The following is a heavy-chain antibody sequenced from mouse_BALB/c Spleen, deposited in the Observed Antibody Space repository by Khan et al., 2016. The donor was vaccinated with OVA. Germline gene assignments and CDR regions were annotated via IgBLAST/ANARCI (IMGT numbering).Heavy chain of an antibody. CDR2: INTYTGAP. V-gene: IGHV9-3-1*01. CDR1: GFTFTNYG. J-gene: IGHJ4*01. D-gene: IGHD2-2*01. Sequence: QVQLKQSGPELKKPGESVQISCKASGFTFTNYGMNWVKQALGKGLKWMGWINTYTGAPTSADDFKGRFAFSLKTSASTAYLQINSLKNEDTATYYCARVGYNGTMDCWGQGTSVTVSS. CDR3: ARVGYNGTMDC.